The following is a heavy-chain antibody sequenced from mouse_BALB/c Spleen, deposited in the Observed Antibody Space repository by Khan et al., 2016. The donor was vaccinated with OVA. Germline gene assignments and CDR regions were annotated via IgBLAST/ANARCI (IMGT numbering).Heavy chain of an antibody. CDR3: TSERNYYDSSFYFDY. J-gene: IGHJ2*02. V-gene: IGHV5-6-4*01. CDR1: GFAFSSYS. D-gene: IGHD1-1*01. Sequence: EVELVESGGGLVKPGGSLKLSCAASGFAFSSYSMSWVRQTPEKRLEWVATITSGGSYTYYPDSVKGRFTISRDNAKNTLYLQMSSLKSEDTAMYYCTSERNYYDSSFYFDYWGQGTSLTVSS. CDR2: ITSGGSYT.